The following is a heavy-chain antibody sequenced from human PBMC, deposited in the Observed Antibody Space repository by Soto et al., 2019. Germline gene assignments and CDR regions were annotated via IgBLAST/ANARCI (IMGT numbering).Heavy chain of an antibody. D-gene: IGHD6-13*01. J-gene: IGHJ4*02. CDR1: EGTFNSYA. Sequence: QAQVVQSGAEVRKPGSSVKLSCKASEGTFNSYAIAWVRQAPGQGLEWMGGIIPYYNTLNYAQKFQDRVIITADDSTNTVYMELSSLRSDDTADYFCASGASRWYPYFFDSWAQGTLVTVSS. V-gene: IGHV1-69*01. CDR2: IIPYYNTL. CDR3: ASGASRWYPYFFDS.